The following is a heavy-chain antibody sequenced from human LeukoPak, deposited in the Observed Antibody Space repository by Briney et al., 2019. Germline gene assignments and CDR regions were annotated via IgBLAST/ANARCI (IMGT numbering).Heavy chain of an antibody. Sequence: GRSLRLSCAASGFTFSSYAMHWVRQAPGKGLEWVAVISYDGSNKYYADSVKGRFTISRDNSKNTLYLQMNSLRAEDTAVYYCAGVWGRYRGQGTLVTVSS. D-gene: IGHD3-16*01. V-gene: IGHV3-30*04. CDR1: GFTFSSYA. CDR2: ISYDGSNK. J-gene: IGHJ4*02. CDR3: AGVWGRY.